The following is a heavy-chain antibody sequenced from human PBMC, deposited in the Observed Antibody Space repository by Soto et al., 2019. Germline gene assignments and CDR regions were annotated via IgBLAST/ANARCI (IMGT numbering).Heavy chain of an antibody. CDR3: AKENQHLVHDY. CDR2: ISHDGSDK. D-gene: IGHD6-13*01. CDR1: GFTFRNYG. Sequence: QVQLVESGGGVVRPGRSLRLTCAASGFTFRNYGMHWVRQAPGKWLEWVAVISHDGSDKYYADSMKGRFIISRDNSENTLFLNMNSLKPEDTAVYYCAKENQHLVHDYWGQGTLVTVSS. V-gene: IGHV3-30*18. J-gene: IGHJ4*02.